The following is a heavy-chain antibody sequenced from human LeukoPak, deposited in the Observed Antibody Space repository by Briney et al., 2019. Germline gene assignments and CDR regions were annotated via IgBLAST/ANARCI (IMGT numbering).Heavy chain of an antibody. J-gene: IGHJ4*02. CDR3: AKKSPYGDRDY. CDR1: GFTFRGFA. Sequence: QSGGPLRLSCGASGFTFRGFAMRWVPHAPGRAVVGVSAISGSGGSTYYADSVKGRFTISRDNSKNTLYLQMNSLRAEDTAIYYCAKKSPYGDRDYWGQGTLVTVSS. V-gene: IGHV3-23*01. D-gene: IGHD4-17*01. CDR2: ISGSGGST.